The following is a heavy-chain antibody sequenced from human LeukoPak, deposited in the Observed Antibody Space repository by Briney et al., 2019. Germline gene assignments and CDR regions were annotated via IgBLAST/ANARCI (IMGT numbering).Heavy chain of an antibody. CDR2: IYYSGST. J-gene: IGHJ4*02. V-gene: IGHV4-39*01. D-gene: IGHD6-13*01. Sequence: IPSETLSLTCIVSGGSISTSAYYWGWIRQPPGKGLEWIGSIYYSGSTYYNPSLKSRVTISVDTSKNQFSLKLSSVTAADTAVYYCAGIAAAGTVVWGQGTLVTVSS. CDR1: GGSISTSAYY. CDR3: AGIAAAGTVV.